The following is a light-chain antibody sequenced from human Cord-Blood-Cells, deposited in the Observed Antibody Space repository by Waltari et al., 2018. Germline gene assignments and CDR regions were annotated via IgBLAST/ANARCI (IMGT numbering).Light chain of an antibody. Sequence: QSALTQPASVSGSPGQSITISCTGTSSDVCGYNYVSLYQQHPGKAPKLMIYDVSKRPSGVSNRFSGSKSGNAASLTISGLQAEDEADYYGSSYTSSSTYGFGTGTNVTVL. CDR3: SSYTSSSTYG. CDR2: DVS. V-gene: IGLV2-14*01. J-gene: IGLJ1*01. CDR1: SSDVCGYNY.